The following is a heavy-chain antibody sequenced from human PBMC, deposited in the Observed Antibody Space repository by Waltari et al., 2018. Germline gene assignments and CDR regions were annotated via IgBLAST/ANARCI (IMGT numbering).Heavy chain of an antibody. CDR2: IIPIFGTA. D-gene: IGHD7-27*01. CDR1: GGTFSSYA. V-gene: IGHV1-69*14. CDR3: ARVPSLGYYYYMDV. Sequence: QVQLVQSGAEVKKPGSSVKVSCKASGGTFSSYAISWVRQAPGQGLEWMGGIIPIFGTANYAQKFQGRVTITAEKSTSTAYMELSSLRSEDTAVYYCARVPSLGYYYYMDVWGKGTTVTVSS. J-gene: IGHJ6*03.